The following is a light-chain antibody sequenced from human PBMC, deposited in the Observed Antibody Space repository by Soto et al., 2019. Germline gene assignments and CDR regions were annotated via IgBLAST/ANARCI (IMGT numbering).Light chain of an antibody. J-gene: IGKJ1*01. CDR1: QGIRSY. CDR2: AAS. Sequence: IQLTQSPSSLSASVGDRVTITCRASQGIRSYLAWYQKKPGKATKLLIYAASTLQSGVPSRFSGSGSGTDFTITLRSLQLEEFATYYCPQLNSYPWTFGQGTKGEIK. V-gene: IGKV1-9*01. CDR3: PQLNSYPWT.